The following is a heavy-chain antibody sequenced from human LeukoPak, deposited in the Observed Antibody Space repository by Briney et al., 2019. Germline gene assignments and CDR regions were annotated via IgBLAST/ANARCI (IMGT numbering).Heavy chain of an antibody. CDR1: GYTFTGYY. V-gene: IGHV1-2*02. J-gene: IGHJ4*02. CDR2: INPNSGGT. Sequence: AASVRVSCKASGYTFTGYYMHWVRQAPGQGLEWMGWINPNSGGTNYAQKLQGRVTMTTDTSTSTAYMELRSLRSDDTAVYYCARERYYDRTFDYWGQGTLVTVSS. D-gene: IGHD3-22*01. CDR3: ARERYYDRTFDY.